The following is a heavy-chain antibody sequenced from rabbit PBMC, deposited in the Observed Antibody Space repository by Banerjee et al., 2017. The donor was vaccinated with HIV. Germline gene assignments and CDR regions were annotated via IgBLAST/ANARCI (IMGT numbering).Heavy chain of an antibody. CDR2: IDTGDGST. J-gene: IGHJ6*01. Sequence: QSLEESGGDLVKPGASLTLTCTASGIDFNNNYWICWVRQAPGKGLELIACIDTGDGSTYYASWAKGRFTISKTSSTTVTLQMTSLTAADTATYFCAKYSNYYGMDLWGPGTLVTVS. CDR3: AKYSNYYGMDL. V-gene: IGHV1S40*01. CDR1: GIDFNNNYW.